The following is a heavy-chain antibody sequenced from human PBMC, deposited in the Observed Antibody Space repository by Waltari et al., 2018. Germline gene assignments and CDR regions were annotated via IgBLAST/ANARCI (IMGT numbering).Heavy chain of an antibody. D-gene: IGHD3-10*02. Sequence: EVQLVQSGAEVKKPGESPRISCKGSGYSFTDYWILWVRQMSGKGLEWVARIVPRAASTVYNSSFQGHVTVSADKSISTAYLQWSSLKASDTAMYFCARRVVREPFDHWGQGTLVTVSS. J-gene: IGHJ4*02. V-gene: IGHV5-10-1*03. CDR3: ARRVVREPFDH. CDR1: GYSFTDYW. CDR2: IVPRAAST.